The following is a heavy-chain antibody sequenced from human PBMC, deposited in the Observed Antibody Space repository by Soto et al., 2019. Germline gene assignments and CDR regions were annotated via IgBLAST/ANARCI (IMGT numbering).Heavy chain of an antibody. CDR3: ARGPSPLAY. CDR1: GDSVSNYGVA. V-gene: IGHV6-1*01. Sequence: SQTLSLTCAISGDSVSNYGVAWNWIRQSPSRGLEWLGRTYYRSRWYSDYAGSVKSRITINADTSKNQFSLHLNSVTPQDTAVYYCARGPSPLAYWGRGTVVTVSS. J-gene: IGHJ4*02. D-gene: IGHD6-6*01. CDR2: TYYRSRWYS.